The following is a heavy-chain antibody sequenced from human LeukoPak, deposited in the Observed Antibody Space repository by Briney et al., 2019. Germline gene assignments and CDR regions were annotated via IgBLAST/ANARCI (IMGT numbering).Heavy chain of an antibody. CDR3: ARGAAKKAFDI. CDR1: GGSISSYY. CDR2: IYTSGST. J-gene: IGHJ3*02. Sequence: KPSETLSLTCTVSGGSISSYYWSWLRQPAGKGREWIGRIYTSGSTNYNPSLKSRVTISVDKSKNQFSLKLSSVTAADTAVYYCARGAAKKAFDIWGQGTMVTVSS. V-gene: IGHV4-4*07. D-gene: IGHD2-15*01.